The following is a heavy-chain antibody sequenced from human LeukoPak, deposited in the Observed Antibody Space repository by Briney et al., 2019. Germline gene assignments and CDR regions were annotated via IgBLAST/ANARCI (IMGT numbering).Heavy chain of an antibody. V-gene: IGHV4-38-2*02. J-gene: IGHJ4*02. D-gene: IGHD5-12*01. CDR1: GYSISSGYY. CDR3: ARVGGYDYYRRYYFDY. CDR2: IYHSGST. Sequence: SETLSLTCTVSGYSISSGYYWGWIRQPPGKGLEGIGSIYHSGSTYYNPSLKRRVTISVDTSKNQFSLKLSSVTAADTAVYYCARVGGYDYYRRYYFDYWGQGTLVTVSS.